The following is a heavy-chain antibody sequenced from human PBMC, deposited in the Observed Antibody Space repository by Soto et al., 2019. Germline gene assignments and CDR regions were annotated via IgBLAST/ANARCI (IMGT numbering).Heavy chain of an antibody. D-gene: IGHD2-21*02. CDR1: GFTFSSYA. J-gene: IGHJ4*02. CDR2: IGGSGGGT. Sequence: EVQLLESGGGLVQPGGSLRLSCAAPGFTFSSYAMAWVRQAPGKGLEWVSSIGGSGGGTFYADSVKGRFSISRDNSKNTLFLQMNSLRVEDTALYYCATRDYNRFDSYEHWGQGTLVTVSS. CDR3: ATRDYNRFDSYEH. V-gene: IGHV3-23*01.